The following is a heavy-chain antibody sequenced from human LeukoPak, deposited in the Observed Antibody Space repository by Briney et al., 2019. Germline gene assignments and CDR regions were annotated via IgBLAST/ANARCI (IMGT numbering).Heavy chain of an antibody. J-gene: IGHJ4*02. D-gene: IGHD5-24*01. CDR3: AKAAATGYNLDY. V-gene: IGHV3-30*18. CDR2: ISYDGSNK. Sequence: PGRSLRLSCAASGFTFSSYGMHWVRQAPGKGLEWVAVISYDGSNKYYADSVKGRFTISRDNSKNTLYLQMNSLRAEDTAVYYCAKAAATGYNLDYWGQGTLVTVSS. CDR1: GFTFSSYG.